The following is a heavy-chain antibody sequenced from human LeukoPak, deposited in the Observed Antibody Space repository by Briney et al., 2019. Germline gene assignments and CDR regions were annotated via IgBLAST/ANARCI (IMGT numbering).Heavy chain of an antibody. CDR1: GGSISSGGYY. CDR3: ARAYGYSYALYYYYYGMDV. CDR2: IYYSGST. J-gene: IGHJ6*02. D-gene: IGHD5-18*01. V-gene: IGHV4-31*03. Sequence: SETLSLTCTVSGGSISSGGYYWSWIRQHPGKGLEWIGYIYYSGSTYYNPSLKSRVTISVDTSKNQSSLKLSSVTAADTAVYYCARAYGYSYALYYYYYGMDVWGQGITVTVSS.